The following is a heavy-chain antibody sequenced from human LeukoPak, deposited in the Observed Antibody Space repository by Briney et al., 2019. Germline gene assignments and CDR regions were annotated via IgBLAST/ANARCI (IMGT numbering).Heavy chain of an antibody. Sequence: AGRSLSLSCAASGFIFSNWVMHWVRQAAGKGLQWVALIWSDGGDKYYADSVKGRFPISRDNSKNTLYLQMNSLRVEDTAVYYCAKTDKLVIECGMVVWGQGTTVTVSS. D-gene: IGHD2-21*01. CDR1: GFIFSNWV. CDR2: IWSDGGDK. V-gene: IGHV3-33*06. CDR3: AKTDKLVIECGMVV. J-gene: IGHJ6*02.